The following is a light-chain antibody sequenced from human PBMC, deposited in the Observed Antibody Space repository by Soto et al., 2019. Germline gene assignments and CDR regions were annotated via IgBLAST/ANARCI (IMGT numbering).Light chain of an antibody. CDR1: QSVSNY. Sequence: EIVLTQSPATLSFSPGERATLSCRASQSVSNYLAWYQQRPGQAPRLLIYAASNRATGIPARFSGSGSRTDYPRTISSLEPEDFAVYYCQQRSNSPFTFGPGTKVDIK. J-gene: IGKJ3*01. V-gene: IGKV3-11*01. CDR3: QQRSNSPFT. CDR2: AAS.